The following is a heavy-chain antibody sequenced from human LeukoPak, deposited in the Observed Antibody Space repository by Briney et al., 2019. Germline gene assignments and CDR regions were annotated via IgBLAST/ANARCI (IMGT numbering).Heavy chain of an antibody. D-gene: IGHD3-10*01. CDR1: GYSFTSYW. CDR3: ARVAMVRGAWDWFDP. CDR2: IYPGDSDT. J-gene: IGHJ5*02. Sequence: GESLKISCKGSGYSFTSYWIGWVRQMPGKGLEWMGIIYPGDSDTTYSPSFQGQVTISADKSISTAYLQWSSLKASDTATYYCARVAMVRGAWDWFDPWGQGTLVTVSS. V-gene: IGHV5-51*01.